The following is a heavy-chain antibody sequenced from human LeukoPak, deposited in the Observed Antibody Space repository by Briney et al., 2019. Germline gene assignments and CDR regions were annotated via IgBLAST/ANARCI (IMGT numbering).Heavy chain of an antibody. D-gene: IGHD3-9*01. Sequence: GGSLRLSCAASGFTFSSYSMNWVRQAPGKGLEWVSSISSSSSYIYYADSVKGRFTISRDNAKNSLYLQMNSLRAEDTAVYYCVPKVYYDILTGYPEGDYWGQGTLVTVSS. J-gene: IGHJ4*02. V-gene: IGHV3-21*01. CDR2: ISSSSSYI. CDR1: GFTFSSYS. CDR3: VPKVYYDILTGYPEGDY.